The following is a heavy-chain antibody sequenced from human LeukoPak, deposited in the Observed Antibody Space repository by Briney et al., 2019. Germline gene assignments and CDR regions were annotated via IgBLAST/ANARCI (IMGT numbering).Heavy chain of an antibody. J-gene: IGHJ4*02. Sequence: GGSLRLSCAASGFTFSSYSMNWVPQAPGKGLKWVSYISSSSSTIYYADSVKGRFTISRDNAKNSLYLQMNSLRAEDTAVYYSARDTPGSGWYRGRGEYNFDYSGQGTLVTVSS. CDR3: ARDTPGSGWYRGRGEYNFDY. CDR2: ISSSSSTI. V-gene: IGHV3-48*01. CDR1: GFTFSSYS. D-gene: IGHD6-19*01.